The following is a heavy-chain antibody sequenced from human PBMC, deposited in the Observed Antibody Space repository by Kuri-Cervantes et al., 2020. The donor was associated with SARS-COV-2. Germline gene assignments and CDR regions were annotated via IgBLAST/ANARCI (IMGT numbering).Heavy chain of an antibody. CDR3: ARDPYYDYVWGSYRLGGAFDI. CDR2: IYYSGST. V-gene: IGHV4-61*01. D-gene: IGHD3-16*02. J-gene: IGHJ3*02. CDR1: GGSVSSGSYY. Sequence: GSLRLSCTVSGGSVSSGSYYWSWIRQPPGKGLEWIGYIYYSGSTNYNPSLKSRVTISVDTSKNQFSLKLSSVTAADTAVYYCARDPYYDYVWGSYRLGGAFDIWGQGTMVTVSS.